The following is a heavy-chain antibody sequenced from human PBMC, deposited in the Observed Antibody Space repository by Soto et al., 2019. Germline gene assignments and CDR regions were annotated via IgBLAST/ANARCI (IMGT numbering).Heavy chain of an antibody. Sequence: GGSLRLSCAASGVTFSSYSMNWVRQAPGKGLEWVSSISSSSRYIYYPDSVKGRFTISRDNAKNSLYLQMSSLRAEDTAVYYCARGFDILTGLYFQHWGQGTLVTVSS. V-gene: IGHV3-21*01. CDR2: ISSSSRYI. J-gene: IGHJ1*01. CDR1: GVTFSSYS. D-gene: IGHD3-9*01. CDR3: ARGFDILTGLYFQH.